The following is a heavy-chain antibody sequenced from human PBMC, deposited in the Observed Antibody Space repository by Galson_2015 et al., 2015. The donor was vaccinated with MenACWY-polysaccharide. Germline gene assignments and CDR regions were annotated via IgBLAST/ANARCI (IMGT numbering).Heavy chain of an antibody. D-gene: IGHD3-22*01. Sequence: TLSLTCTVSGDSISNGGYYCRWTRQHPGKGLQWIGSIYSSGTTYYNPSVKSRITISVDTSKNQFSLNLNSVTAADTAVYYCARGRTQATSSGFGFWGQGTLVTVSS. J-gene: IGHJ1*01. CDR2: IYSSGTT. V-gene: IGHV4-31*03. CDR1: GDSISNGGYY. CDR3: ARGRTQATSSGFGF.